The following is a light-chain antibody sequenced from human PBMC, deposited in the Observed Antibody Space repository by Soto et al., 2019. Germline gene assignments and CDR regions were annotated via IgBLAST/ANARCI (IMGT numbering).Light chain of an antibody. CDR3: QQSYDTPLT. Sequence: DIQMTQSPSSLSASVGDRVTITCRASQSIAGYLNWYQQKPGKAPKLLIYAAFSLQSGVPSRFSGSGSGTDFTLTISSLQPDDFATYYCQQSYDTPLTFGGGTKVAIK. CDR1: QSIAGY. V-gene: IGKV1-39*01. J-gene: IGKJ4*01. CDR2: AAF.